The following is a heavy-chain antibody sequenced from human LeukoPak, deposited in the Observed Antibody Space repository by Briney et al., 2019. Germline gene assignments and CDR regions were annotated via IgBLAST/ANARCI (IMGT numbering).Heavy chain of an antibody. J-gene: IGHJ4*02. V-gene: IGHV4-30-2*01. CDR1: GGSISSGGYS. Sequence: SQTLSLTCTVSGGSISSGGYSWSWIRQPPGKGLEWIGYIYLSGSTYYNPSLKSRVTILVDRSKNQFSLKLNSVTAADTAVYYCARTTNGYDSPYFDYWGQGTLVTVSS. CDR3: ARTTNGYDSPYFDY. CDR2: IYLSGST. D-gene: IGHD5-12*01.